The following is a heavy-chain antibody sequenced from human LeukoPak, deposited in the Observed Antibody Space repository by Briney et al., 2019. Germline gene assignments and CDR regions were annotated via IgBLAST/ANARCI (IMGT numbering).Heavy chain of an antibody. CDR1: GFTFSDYY. CDR3: ARETVAGTFDY. V-gene: IGHV3-11*01. CDR2: ISPSGNII. D-gene: IGHD6-19*01. Sequence: GGSLRLSCAASGFTFSDYYISWIRQAPGKGLEWVSDISPSGNIISYADSVKGRFIISRDYAKESLHLQMNSLRVEDSAVYYCARETVAGTFDYWGQGTQVTVSS. J-gene: IGHJ4*02.